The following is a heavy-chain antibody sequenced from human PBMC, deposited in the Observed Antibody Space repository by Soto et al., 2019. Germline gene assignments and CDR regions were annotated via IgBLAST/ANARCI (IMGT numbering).Heavy chain of an antibody. D-gene: IGHD3-9*01. CDR1: GGTFSSYT. V-gene: IGHV1-69*02. CDR2: IIPILGIA. Sequence: SVKVSCKASGGTFSSYTISWVRQAPGQGLEWMGRIIPILGIANYAQKFQGRVTITADKSTSTAYMELSSLRSEDTAVYYCARLGPDYDILTGPSAWGQGTLVTVSS. CDR3: ARLGPDYDILTGPSA. J-gene: IGHJ5*02.